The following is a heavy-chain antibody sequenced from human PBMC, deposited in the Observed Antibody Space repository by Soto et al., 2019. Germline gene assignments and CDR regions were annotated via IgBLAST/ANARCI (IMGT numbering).Heavy chain of an antibody. Sequence: QITLKESGPTLVKPTQTLTLTCTFSGFSLSTSGVGVGWIRQPPGKALEWLALIYWDDDKRYSPSLKSRLTTHKSTXXNQVVLTMTNMDPVDTATYYCAHRIAVAATRAFDIWGQGTMVTVSS. CDR2: IYWDDDK. D-gene: IGHD6-19*01. J-gene: IGHJ3*02. CDR1: GFSLSTSGVG. CDR3: AHRIAVAATRAFDI. V-gene: IGHV2-5*02.